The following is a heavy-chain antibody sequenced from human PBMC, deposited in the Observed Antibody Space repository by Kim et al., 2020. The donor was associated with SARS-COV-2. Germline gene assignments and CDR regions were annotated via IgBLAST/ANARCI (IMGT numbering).Heavy chain of an antibody. J-gene: IGHJ6*02. CDR2: IYYSGTT. D-gene: IGHD3-10*01. CDR3: ARDRITMFRGPSGYYGMDV. Sequence: SETLSLTCSVSGGSVNSVSYYWSWIRQPPGKGLEWIGYIYYSGTTNHNPSLKSRVTISIDRAKNQFSLNLTSVTAADTAVYYCARDRITMFRGPSGYYGMDVWGQGTTVSVSS. V-gene: IGHV4-61*01. CDR1: GGSVNSVSYY.